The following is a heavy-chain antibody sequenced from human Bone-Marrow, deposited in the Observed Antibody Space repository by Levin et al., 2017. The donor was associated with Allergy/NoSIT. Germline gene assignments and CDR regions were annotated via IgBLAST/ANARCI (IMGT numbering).Heavy chain of an antibody. D-gene: IGHD3-3*01. CDR3: ARGFWSGDTRTFDY. CDR2: ITFSSSTI. J-gene: IGHJ4*02. Sequence: NAGGSLRLSCAASGFNFNAYYMGWIRQAPGKGLEWLSYITFSSSTIYQADSVKGRFTVSRDNAQNSLYLQLNSLRAEDTAVYYCARGFWSGDTRTFDYWGQGALVTVSS. V-gene: IGHV3-11*01. CDR1: GFNFNAYY.